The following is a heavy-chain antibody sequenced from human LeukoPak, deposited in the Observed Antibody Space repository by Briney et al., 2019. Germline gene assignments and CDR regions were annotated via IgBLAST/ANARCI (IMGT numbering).Heavy chain of an antibody. D-gene: IGHD2-15*01. J-gene: IGHJ4*02. CDR1: GFTFSSYS. CDR2: TSSSSSYI. Sequence: GGSLRLSCAASGFTFSSYSMNWVRQAPGKGLEWVSSTSSSSSYIYYADSVKGRFTISRDNAKNSLYLQMNSLGAEDTAVYYCARELVAAAGIDYWGQGTLVTVSS. V-gene: IGHV3-21*01. CDR3: ARELVAAAGIDY.